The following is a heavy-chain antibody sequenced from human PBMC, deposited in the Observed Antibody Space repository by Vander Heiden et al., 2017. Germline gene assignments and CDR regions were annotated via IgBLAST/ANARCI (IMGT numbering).Heavy chain of an antibody. J-gene: IGHJ6*02. CDR2: IGTAGDT. CDR3: ARVRPPYYGMDV. CDR1: GFTFSSYD. Sequence: EVQLVESGGGLVQPGGSLRLSWAASGFTFSSYDMHWVRQATGKGLEWVSAIGTAGDTYYPGSVKGRFTISRENAKNSLYLQMNSLRAGDTAVYYCARVRPPYYGMDVWGQGTTVTVSS. V-gene: IGHV3-13*01.